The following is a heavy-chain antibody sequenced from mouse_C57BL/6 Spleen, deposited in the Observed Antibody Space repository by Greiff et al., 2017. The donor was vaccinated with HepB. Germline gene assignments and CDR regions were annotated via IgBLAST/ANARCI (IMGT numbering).Heavy chain of an antibody. CDR1: GFTFSDYY. V-gene: IGHV5-12*01. CDR3: ARQSPLWLRAMDY. Sequence: EVMLVESGGGLVQPGGSLKLSCAASGFTFSDYYMYWVRQTPEKRLEWVAYISNGGGSTYYPDTVKGRFTLSRDNAKNTLYLQMSRLKSEDTAMYYCARQSPLWLRAMDYWGQGTSVTVSS. CDR2: ISNGGGST. D-gene: IGHD2-2*01. J-gene: IGHJ4*01.